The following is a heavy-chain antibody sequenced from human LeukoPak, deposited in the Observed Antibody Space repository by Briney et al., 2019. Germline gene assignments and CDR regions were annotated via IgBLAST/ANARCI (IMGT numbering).Heavy chain of an antibody. Sequence: PGGSLRLSCAASGFTVSSNYMIWVRQAPGKGLEWVAVIWYDGSNKYYADSVKGRFTISRDNSKYTLYLQMNSLRAEDTAVYYCARARGYCSSTSCYLAYYMDVWGKGTTVTVSS. CDR3: ARARGYCSSTSCYLAYYMDV. CDR2: IWYDGSNK. V-gene: IGHV3-33*08. J-gene: IGHJ6*03. D-gene: IGHD2-2*01. CDR1: GFTVSSNY.